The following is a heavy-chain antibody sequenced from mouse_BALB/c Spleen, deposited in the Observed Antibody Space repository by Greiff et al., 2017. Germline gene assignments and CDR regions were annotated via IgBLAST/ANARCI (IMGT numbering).Heavy chain of an antibody. J-gene: IGHJ2*01. V-gene: IGHV1S81*02. Sequence: QVQLQQPGAELVKPGASVKLSCKASGYTFTSYWMHWVKQRPGQGLEWIGEINPSNGRTNYNEKFKSKATLTVDKSSSTAYMQLSSLTSEDSAVYYCARTRNYGSISYYFDYWGQGTTLTVSS. CDR3: ARTRNYGSISYYFDY. CDR1: GYTFTSYW. D-gene: IGHD1-1*01. CDR2: INPSNGRT.